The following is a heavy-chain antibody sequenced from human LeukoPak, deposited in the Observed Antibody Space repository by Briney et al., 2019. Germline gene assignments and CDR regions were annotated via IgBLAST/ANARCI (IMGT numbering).Heavy chain of an antibody. J-gene: IGHJ4*02. D-gene: IGHD3-22*01. CDR2: ISFDGSNA. CDR3: AKDGLYYDGSEHVYYFDS. V-gene: IGHV3-30*04. Sequence: PGGSLRLSCTASGFTFSTYPMFWVRQAPGKGLEWVASISFDGSNAYYADSVKGRFTISRDNSKNTLYLQMNSLRAEDTALYYCAKDGLYYDGSEHVYYFDSWGQGTLVTVSS. CDR1: GFTFSTYP.